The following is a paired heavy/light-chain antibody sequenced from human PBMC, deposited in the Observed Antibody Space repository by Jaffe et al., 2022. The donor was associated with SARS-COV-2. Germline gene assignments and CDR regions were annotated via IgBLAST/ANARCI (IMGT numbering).Heavy chain of an antibody. V-gene: IGHV1-3*04. D-gene: IGHD3-10*01. CDR2: INTGNGNT. CDR1: GYTFTSYA. Sequence: QVQLVQSGAEVKKPGASVKVSCKTSGYTFTSYAIHWVCQAPGQRLEWMGWINTGNGNTKYSEKFQGRVTITRDTSASTAYMELTSLRSEDTAVYYCATSGFGPWGQGTLVTVSS. J-gene: IGHJ5*02. CDR3: ATSGFGP.
Light chain of an antibody. J-gene: IGKJ1*01. V-gene: IGKV1-39*01. Sequence: DIQMTQSPSSLSASVGDRVTITCRISQSISRYLNWYQQKPGKAPKVLIYAASSLQSGVPSRFSGSGSGTDFTLTISSLQPEDFGIYYCQQNYNTQWTFGQGTKVEIK. CDR3: QQNYNTQWT. CDR2: AAS. CDR1: QSISRY.